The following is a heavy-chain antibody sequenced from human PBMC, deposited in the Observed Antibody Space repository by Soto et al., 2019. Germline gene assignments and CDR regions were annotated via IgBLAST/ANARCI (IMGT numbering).Heavy chain of an antibody. Sequence: GGSLRLSCAASGFTFSSYAMHWVRQAPGKGLEWVAVISYDGSNKYYADSVKGRFTISRDNSKNTLYLQMNSLRAEDTAVYYCARDRMYSSSWSTWGDYYDYGMDVWGQGTTVTVYS. CDR1: GFTFSSYA. CDR3: ARDRMYSSSWSTWGDYYDYGMDV. V-gene: IGHV3-30-3*01. CDR2: ISYDGSNK. D-gene: IGHD6-13*01. J-gene: IGHJ6*02.